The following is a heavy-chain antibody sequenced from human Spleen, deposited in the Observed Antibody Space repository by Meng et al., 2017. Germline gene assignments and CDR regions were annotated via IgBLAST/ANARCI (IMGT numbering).Heavy chain of an antibody. Sequence: ASVKVSCMSSGYTLTGYYMHWLGQAAAQGLEWMGWINTNRGGTNYAQKFQGRVTMPRDTSTSTVYMELSSLRSEDTGVNYCAELADVVPAAGDFDYWGQGTLVTVSS. CDR1: GYTLTGYY. J-gene: IGHJ4*02. CDR3: AELADVVPAAGDFDY. V-gene: IGHV1-2*02. D-gene: IGHD2-2*01. CDR2: INTNRGGT.